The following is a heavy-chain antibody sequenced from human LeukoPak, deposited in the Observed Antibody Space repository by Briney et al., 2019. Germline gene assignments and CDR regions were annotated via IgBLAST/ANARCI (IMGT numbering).Heavy chain of an antibody. CDR1: GGSLSGHY. D-gene: IGHD3-22*01. J-gene: IGHJ3*01. CDR3: ARLLDNDISGDPDTFDV. CDR2: VSYTGRT. V-gene: IGHV4-59*11. Sequence: SETLSLTCTVSGGSLSGHYWSWIRQPPGKRLEWIGYVSYTGRTKYNPSLQSRVTISIDTSKRQFSLKLTSVTSADPAVYSCARLLDNDISGDPDTFDVWGQGTTVIVSS.